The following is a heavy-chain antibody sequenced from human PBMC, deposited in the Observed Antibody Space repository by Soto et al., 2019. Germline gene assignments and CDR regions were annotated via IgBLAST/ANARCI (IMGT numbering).Heavy chain of an antibody. CDR3: ARDLGGSYYAPVDY. D-gene: IGHD1-26*01. J-gene: IGHJ4*02. Sequence: QVQLVQSGAEVKKPGASVKVSCKASGYTFPSYGISWVRQAPGQGLEWMGWISAYNGNTKYAQKLQGRVTMTTDTSPSKAYMELRSLRSDDTAVYYCARDLGGSYYAPVDYWGQGTLVTVSS. CDR1: GYTFPSYG. CDR2: ISAYNGNT. V-gene: IGHV1-18*01.